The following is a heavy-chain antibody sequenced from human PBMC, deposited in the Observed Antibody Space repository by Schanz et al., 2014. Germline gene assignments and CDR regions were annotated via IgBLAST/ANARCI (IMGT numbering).Heavy chain of an antibody. D-gene: IGHD2-21*01. V-gene: IGHV1-69*04. CDR2: IIPILGIA. CDR1: GGTFSSYS. Sequence: QVQLVQSGAEVKKPGSSVKVSCKASGGTFSSYSISWVRQAPGQGLEWMGRIIPILGIANYAQKFQGRVTNTADKSTTTAYMELSGLRSEDTAVYYCARDRLECGAECYSVEVFEIWGQGTLVTVTS. CDR3: ARDRLECGAECYSVEVFEI. J-gene: IGHJ4*02.